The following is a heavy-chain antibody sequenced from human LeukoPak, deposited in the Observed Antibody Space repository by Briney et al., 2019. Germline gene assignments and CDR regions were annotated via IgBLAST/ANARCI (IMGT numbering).Heavy chain of an antibody. D-gene: IGHD1-26*01. CDR1: RFTFNRYD. Sequence: PWGALRLSCAASRFTFNRYDIHWVRPAPCKGLEGVAFIRYDGSNKYYADSVKGRFTISRDNSKNTLYPQMISLRVEDTAVYYCAKCGYSGSYNNYYYFMDVWGKGATVTISS. CDR2: IRYDGSNK. CDR3: AKCGYSGSYNNYYYFMDV. V-gene: IGHV3-30*02. J-gene: IGHJ6*03.